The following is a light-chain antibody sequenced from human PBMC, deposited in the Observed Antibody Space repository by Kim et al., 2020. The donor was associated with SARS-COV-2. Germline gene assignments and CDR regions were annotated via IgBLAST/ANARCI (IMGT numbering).Light chain of an antibody. CDR3: QSYDSSLSVWV. Sequence: RVSISCSGNSFNLGAGYDVHWYQQLPGTAPKLVMYGDNNRPSGVPDRFSGSKSGTSASLAITGLQAEDEADYYCQSYDSSLSVWVFGGGTQLTVL. CDR2: GDN. V-gene: IGLV1-40*01. J-gene: IGLJ3*02. CDR1: SFNLGAGYD.